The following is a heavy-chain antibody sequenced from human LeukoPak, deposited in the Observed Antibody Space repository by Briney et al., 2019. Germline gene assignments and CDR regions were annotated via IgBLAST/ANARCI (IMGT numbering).Heavy chain of an antibody. J-gene: IGHJ4*02. CDR2: INPNSGGT. Sequence: ASVKVSCKASGYTFTGYYMHWVRQAPGQGLEWMGWINPNSGGTNYAQKFQGRVTMTRDTSISTAYMELSRLRSDDTAVYHCAREDYANGWSPFDYWGQGTLVTVPS. CDR3: AREDYANGWSPFDY. D-gene: IGHD6-19*01. CDR1: GYTFTGYY. V-gene: IGHV1-2*02.